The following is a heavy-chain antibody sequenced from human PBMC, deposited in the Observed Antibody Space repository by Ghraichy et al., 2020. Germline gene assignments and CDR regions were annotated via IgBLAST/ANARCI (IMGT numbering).Heavy chain of an antibody. V-gene: IGHV4-30-2*01. J-gene: IGHJ4*02. D-gene: IGHD3-10*01. CDR1: GGSISSGGYS. Sequence: SETLSLTYAVSGGSISSGGYSWSWIRQPPGKGLEWIGYIYHSGSTYYNPSLKSRVTISVDRSKNQFSLKLSSVTAADTAVYYCARAPGAGLEGYFDYWGQVTLVTVSS. CDR2: IYHSGST. CDR3: ARAPGAGLEGYFDY.